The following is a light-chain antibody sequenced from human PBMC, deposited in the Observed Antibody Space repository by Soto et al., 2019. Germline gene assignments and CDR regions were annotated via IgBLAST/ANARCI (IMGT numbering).Light chain of an antibody. J-gene: IGKJ4*01. CDR1: QYIGRY. V-gene: IGKV1-39*01. Sequence: DIQMTQSPSSLSASVGDRVTITCRAGQYIGRYLNWYQQKPGKAPKLLIYAASSLHSGVPTRFSGSGSGIHVTLTISSLQPEDCATYTCQQTYRTPLTFGGGTKVEIK. CDR3: QQTYRTPLT. CDR2: AAS.